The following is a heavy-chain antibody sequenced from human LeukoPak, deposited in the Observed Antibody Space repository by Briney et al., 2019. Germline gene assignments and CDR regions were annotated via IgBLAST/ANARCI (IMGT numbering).Heavy chain of an antibody. V-gene: IGHV5-51*01. D-gene: IGHD3-22*01. CDR2: IYPGDSET. Sequence: GESLKISCKGSGYSFPTYWIGWVRQMPGKGLEWMGIIYPGDSETRYSPSFQGQVTISADKSISTAYLQWSSLKASDTAMYYCARPNTYYDSSGYSVGYFDYWGQGTLVTVSS. CDR3: ARPNTYYDSSGYSVGYFDY. CDR1: GYSFPTYW. J-gene: IGHJ4*02.